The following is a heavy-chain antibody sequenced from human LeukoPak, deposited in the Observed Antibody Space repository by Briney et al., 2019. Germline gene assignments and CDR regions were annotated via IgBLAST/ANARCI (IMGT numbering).Heavy chain of an antibody. CDR3: ARDRVYGSGSSDC. CDR2: INGDGSGS. D-gene: IGHD3-10*01. CDR1: GFTFTSHW. J-gene: IGHJ4*02. Sequence: GGYLRLSCTASGFTFTSHWMHWVRQAPGKGLVWVSRINGDGSGSNHADSVKGRFTISRDNAKNTLYLQMNSLRAEDTAVYYCARDRVYGSGSSDCWGQGTLVTVSS. V-gene: IGHV3-74*01.